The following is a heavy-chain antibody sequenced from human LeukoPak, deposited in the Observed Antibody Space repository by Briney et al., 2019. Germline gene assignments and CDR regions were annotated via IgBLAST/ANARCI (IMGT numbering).Heavy chain of an antibody. J-gene: IGHJ5*02. V-gene: IGHV1-2*02. CDR1: GYTFTGYY. CDR3: AREYYYGSGRNWFDP. Sequence: ASVKVSCKASGYTFTGYYMHWVRQAPGQGLEWMGWINPNSGGTNYAQKFQGRVTMTRNTSISTAYMELSSLRSEDTAVYYCAREYYYGSGRNWFDPWGRGTLVTVSS. D-gene: IGHD3-10*01. CDR2: INPNSGGT.